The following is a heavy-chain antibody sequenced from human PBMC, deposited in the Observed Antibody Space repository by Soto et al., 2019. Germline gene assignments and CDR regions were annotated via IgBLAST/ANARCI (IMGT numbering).Heavy chain of an antibody. Sequence: QVQLVESGGGVVQPGRSLKLSCAASGFAFRSYGMHWVRQAPGKGLEWVAVISYDGSNKYYADSLKGRFTISRDNSKNPLYLQMNSLRPEDTAVYYCAKDDSVVVVVDYWGRGTLVTVSS. V-gene: IGHV3-30*18. J-gene: IGHJ4*02. D-gene: IGHD2-21*01. CDR3: AKDDSVVVVVDY. CDR1: GFAFRSYG. CDR2: ISYDGSNK.